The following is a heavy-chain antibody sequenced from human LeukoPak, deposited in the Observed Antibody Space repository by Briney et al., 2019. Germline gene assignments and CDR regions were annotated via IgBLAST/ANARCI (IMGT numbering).Heavy chain of an antibody. CDR3: ARVAAAGHGDDAFDI. CDR2: INTNTGNP. D-gene: IGHD6-13*01. V-gene: IGHV7-4-1*02. J-gene: IGHJ3*02. CDR1: GYTFTSYA. Sequence: ASVKVSRKASGYTFTSYAMNWVRQAPGQGLEWMGWINTNTGNPTYAQGFTGRFVFSLDTSVSTAYLQISSLKAEDTAVYYCARVAAAGHGDDAFDIWGQGTMVTVSS.